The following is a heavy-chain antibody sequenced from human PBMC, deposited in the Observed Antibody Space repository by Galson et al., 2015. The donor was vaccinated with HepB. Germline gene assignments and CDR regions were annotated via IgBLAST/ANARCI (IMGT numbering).Heavy chain of an antibody. Sequence: SLRLSCAASGFTFSSHGMHWVRQTPGKGLEWVALIWSDGTNKHYADSVKGRFTISRDNSKNTLYLQMDSLRAEDTAAYYCAREAAIAAPATFDYWGPGTLVTVSS. CDR1: GFTFSSHG. V-gene: IGHV3-33*01. J-gene: IGHJ4*02. D-gene: IGHD6-13*01. CDR2: IWSDGTNK. CDR3: AREAAIAAPATFDY.